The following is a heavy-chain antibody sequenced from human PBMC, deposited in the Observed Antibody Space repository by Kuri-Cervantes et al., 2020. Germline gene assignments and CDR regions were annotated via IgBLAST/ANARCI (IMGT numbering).Heavy chain of an antibody. CDR1: GFTFSYYY. CDR3: ARPQGGIAASSRYYYYYMDV. Sequence: GESLKISCAASGFTFSYYYMSWIRQAPGKGLEWVSYISSSGSTIYYADSVKGRFTISRDNAKNSLYLQMNSLRAEDTAVYYCARPQGGIAASSRYYYYYMDVWGKGTTVTVSS. J-gene: IGHJ6*03. CDR2: ISSSGSTI. V-gene: IGHV3-11*01. D-gene: IGHD6-13*01.